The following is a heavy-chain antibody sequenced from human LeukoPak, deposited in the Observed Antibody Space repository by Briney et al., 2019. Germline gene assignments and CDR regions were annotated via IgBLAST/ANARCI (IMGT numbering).Heavy chain of an antibody. J-gene: IGHJ5*02. CDR2: ISYDGSNK. CDR3: ARGIQSFFPWFDA. Sequence: PGGSLRLSCAASGFTFSSYVIHWVRQAPGKGPEWVAVISYDGSNKYYADSVKGRFTISRDNSKTTLYLQMNSLRVGDTAVYYCARGIQSFFPWFDAWGQGTQVTVSS. CDR1: GFTFSSYV. D-gene: IGHD5-18*01. V-gene: IGHV3-30*04.